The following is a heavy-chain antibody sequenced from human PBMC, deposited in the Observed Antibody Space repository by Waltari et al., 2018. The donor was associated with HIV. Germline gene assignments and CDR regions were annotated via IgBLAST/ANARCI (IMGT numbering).Heavy chain of an antibody. V-gene: IGHV3-30*01. CDR2: ISYDGSNK. CDR1: FTFSSYA. J-gene: IGHJ4*02. Sequence: FTFSSYAMHWVRQAPGKGLEWVAVISYDGSNKYYADSVKGRFTISRDNSKNTLYLQMNSLRAEDTAVYYCAREGGYSYGPFDYWGQGTLVTVSS. D-gene: IGHD5-18*01. CDR3: AREGGYSYGPFDY.